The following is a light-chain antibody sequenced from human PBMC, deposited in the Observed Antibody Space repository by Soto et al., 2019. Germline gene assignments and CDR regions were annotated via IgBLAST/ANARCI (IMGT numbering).Light chain of an antibody. V-gene: IGLV6-57*04. Sequence: NFMLTQPHSVSESPGKTVTISCTRSSGSIASNYVQWYQQRPGSATTTVIYEDNQRPSGVPDRFSGSIDSSSNSASLTISGLKTEDEADYYCQSYDSSNYVVFGGGTQLTVL. CDR3: QSYDSSNYVV. J-gene: IGLJ2*01. CDR1: SGSIASNY. CDR2: EDN.